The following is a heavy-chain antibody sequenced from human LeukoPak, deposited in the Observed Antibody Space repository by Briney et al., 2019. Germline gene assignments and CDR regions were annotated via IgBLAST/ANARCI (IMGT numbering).Heavy chain of an antibody. D-gene: IGHD2-2*01. Sequence: SETLSLTCTVSGGSISSYYWSWIRQPPGKGLEWIGYIYYSGSTNYNPSLKSRVTISVDTSKNQFSLKLSSVTAADTAVYYCARDCSSTSCQFDYWGQGTLVTVSS. V-gene: IGHV4-59*01. J-gene: IGHJ4*02. CDR2: IYYSGST. CDR1: GGSISSYY. CDR3: ARDCSSTSCQFDY.